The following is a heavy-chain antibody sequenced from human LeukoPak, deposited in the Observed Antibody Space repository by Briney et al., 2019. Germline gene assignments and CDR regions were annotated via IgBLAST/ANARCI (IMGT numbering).Heavy chain of an antibody. D-gene: IGHD3-10*01. J-gene: IGHJ4*02. CDR2: IWYDGSNK. CDR1: GFTFSSFG. CDR3: ARDSFGLLDS. Sequence: PGRSLRLSCAASGFTFSSFGMHWVRQAPGKGLEWVAVIWYDGSNKYYADSVKGRFTISRDNSKNTLYLQMNSLRAEDTAVYYCARDSFGLLDSWGQGTLVTVSS. V-gene: IGHV3-33*01.